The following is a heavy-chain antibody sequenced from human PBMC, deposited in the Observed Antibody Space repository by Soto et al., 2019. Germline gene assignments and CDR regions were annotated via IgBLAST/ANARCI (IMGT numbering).Heavy chain of an antibody. Sequence: ASVKVSCKSSGFTLSKYGISWVRQAPGQGLEWMGWISAYNGDTIPAQHFQARVTMATDTSTSTAYLDLRSLTSDDTAVYYCARDRRRASLGLGDNWFDPWGQGTLVTVSS. CDR2: ISAYNGDT. D-gene: IGHD3-10*01. J-gene: IGHJ5*02. V-gene: IGHV1-18*01. CDR3: ARDRRRASLGLGDNWFDP. CDR1: GFTLSKYG.